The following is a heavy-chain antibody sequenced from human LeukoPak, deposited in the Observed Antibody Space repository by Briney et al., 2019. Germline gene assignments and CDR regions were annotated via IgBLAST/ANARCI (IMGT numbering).Heavy chain of an antibody. CDR3: TRGFGVLWFGGFFPYNWFDP. Sequence: GASVKVSCKASGYTFTCYYMHWVRQAPGQGLEWMGRINPNSGGTNYAQKFQGRVTMPRDTSISTAYMELSRLRSDDTAVYYCTRGFGVLWFGGFFPYNWFDPWGQGTLDTVSS. CDR1: GYTFTCYY. J-gene: IGHJ5*02. D-gene: IGHD3-10*01. V-gene: IGHV1-2*06. CDR2: INPNSGGT.